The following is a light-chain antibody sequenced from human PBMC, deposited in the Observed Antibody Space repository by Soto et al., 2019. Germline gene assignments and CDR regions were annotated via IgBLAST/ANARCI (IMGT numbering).Light chain of an antibody. CDR1: QTILYRSNSKNY. CDR2: WAS. V-gene: IGKV4-1*01. Sequence: DIVMTHSPDSLSVSLGERATINCKSSQTILYRSNSKNYLAWYQQKPGHPPKLLIYWASTRESGVPDRFSGSGSGTDFSLTISSLQAEDVAVYYCQQYFSTPLTFGGGTKVEIK. J-gene: IGKJ4*01. CDR3: QQYFSTPLT.